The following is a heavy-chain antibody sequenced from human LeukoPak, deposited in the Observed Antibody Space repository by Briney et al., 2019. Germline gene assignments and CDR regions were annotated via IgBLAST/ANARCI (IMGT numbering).Heavy chain of an antibody. J-gene: IGHJ3*02. Sequence: SETLSLTCTVSGGSISSGDYYWSWIRQPPGKGLEWIGYIYYSGSTYYNPSLKSRVTISVDTSKNQFSLKLSSVTAADTAVYYCARPLIDFWSGSGAFDIWGQGTMVTVSS. CDR1: GGSISSGDYY. V-gene: IGHV4-30-4*08. CDR3: ARPLIDFWSGSGAFDI. D-gene: IGHD3-3*01. CDR2: IYYSGST.